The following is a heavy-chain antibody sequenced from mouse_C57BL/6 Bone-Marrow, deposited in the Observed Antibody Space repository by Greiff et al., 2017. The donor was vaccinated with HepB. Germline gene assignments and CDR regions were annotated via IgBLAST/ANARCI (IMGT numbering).Heavy chain of an antibody. CDR2: IWSGGST. Sequence: VQLKESGPGLVQPSQSLSITCTVSGFSLTSYGVHWVRQSPGKGLEWLGVIWSGGSTDYNAAFISRLSISKDNSKSQVFFKMNSLQADDTAIYYCARNADQAWFAYWGQGTLVTVSA. CDR3: ARNADQAWFAY. J-gene: IGHJ3*01. V-gene: IGHV2-2*01. CDR1: GFSLTSYG.